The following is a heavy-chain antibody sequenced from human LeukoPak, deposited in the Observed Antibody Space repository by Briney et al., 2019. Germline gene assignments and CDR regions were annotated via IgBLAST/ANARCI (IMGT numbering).Heavy chain of an antibody. J-gene: IGHJ4*02. Sequence: PGGSLRLSCAASGFTVSSNYMSWVRQAPGKGLEWVSVIYSGGSTYYADSVKGRFTISRDNSKNTLYLQMNSLRAEDTAVYYCARHDPMEAPSYGDYEGTDPLHFDYWGQGTLVTVSS. CDR1: GFTVSSNY. V-gene: IGHV3-53*01. CDR3: ARHDPMEAPSYGDYEGTDPLHFDY. CDR2: IYSGGST. D-gene: IGHD4-17*01.